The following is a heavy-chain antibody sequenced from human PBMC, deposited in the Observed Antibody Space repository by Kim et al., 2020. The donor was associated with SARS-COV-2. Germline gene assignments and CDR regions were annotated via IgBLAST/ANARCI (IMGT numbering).Heavy chain of an antibody. CDR1: GYSFTSYW. J-gene: IGHJ4*02. Sequence: GESLKISCKGSGYSFTSYWISWVRQMPGKGLEWMGRIDPSDSYTNYSPSFQGHVTISADKSISAAYLQWSSLKASDTAMYYCARAATNDFDYWGQGTLVTVSS. V-gene: IGHV5-10-1*01. CDR2: IDPSDSYT. D-gene: IGHD5-12*01. CDR3: ARAATNDFDY.